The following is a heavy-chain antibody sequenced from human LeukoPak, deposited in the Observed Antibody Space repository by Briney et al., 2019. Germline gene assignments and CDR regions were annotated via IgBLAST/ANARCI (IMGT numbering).Heavy chain of an antibody. CDR3: ARDNYCSSTSCYLYYYYYGMDV. D-gene: IGHD2-2*01. Sequence: GGSLRLSCAASGFTFSSYAMHWVRQAPGKGLEWVAVISYEGSNKYYADSVKGRFTISRDNSKNTLYLQMNSLRAEDTAVYYCARDNYCSSTSCYLYYYYYGMDVWGQGTTVTVSS. J-gene: IGHJ6*02. CDR1: GFTFSSYA. V-gene: IGHV3-30-3*01. CDR2: ISYEGSNK.